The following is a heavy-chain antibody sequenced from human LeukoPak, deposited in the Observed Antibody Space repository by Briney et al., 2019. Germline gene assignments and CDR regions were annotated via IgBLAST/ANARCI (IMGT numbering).Heavy chain of an antibody. Sequence: ASVKVSCKASGYTFTGYYMHWVRQAPGQGLEWMGRINPNSGGTNYAQKFQGRDTMTRDTSISTAYMELSRLRSDDTAVYYCARAADSGSTYYFDYWGQGTLVTVSS. CDR3: ARAADSGSTYYFDY. CDR2: INPNSGGT. D-gene: IGHD3-22*01. J-gene: IGHJ4*02. CDR1: GYTFTGYY. V-gene: IGHV1-2*06.